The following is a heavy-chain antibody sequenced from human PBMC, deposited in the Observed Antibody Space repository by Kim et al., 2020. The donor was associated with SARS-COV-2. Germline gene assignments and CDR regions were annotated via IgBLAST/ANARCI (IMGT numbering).Heavy chain of an antibody. CDR1: GFTLSKCA. Sequence: GGSLRLSCAASGFTLSKCAMSWVRQAPGKGPEWVSGIRGSGGSTYYADSVKGRFTISRDNSKNTLYLQMNSLRAEDTAVYYCAKVNWNDGAKDVWGQGTTVTVSS. D-gene: IGHD1-20*01. J-gene: IGHJ6*02. V-gene: IGHV3-23*01. CDR2: IRGSGGST. CDR3: AKVNWNDGAKDV.